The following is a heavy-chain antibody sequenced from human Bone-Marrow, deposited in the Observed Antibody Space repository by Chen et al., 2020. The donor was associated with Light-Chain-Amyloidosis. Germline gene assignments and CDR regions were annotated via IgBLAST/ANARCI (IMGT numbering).Heavy chain of an antibody. CDR1: GYTFPNSW. D-gene: IGHD5-12*01. Sequence: EVQLEQSGPEVNKPGESLKISCKGSGYTFPNSWIGWVRQMPGKGLEWMGVVYPDDSDARYSPSFGGEVTISADKSITTAYLKWRSLKAADTAMYYCAGRRDGYNFDYWGQGTLVTVSS. V-gene: IGHV5-51*01. J-gene: IGHJ4*02. CDR2: VYPDDSDA. CDR3: AGRRDGYNFDY.